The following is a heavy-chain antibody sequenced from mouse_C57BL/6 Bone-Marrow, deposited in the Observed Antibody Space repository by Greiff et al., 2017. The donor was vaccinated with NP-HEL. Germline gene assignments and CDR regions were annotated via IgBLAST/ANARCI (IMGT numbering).Heavy chain of an antibody. Sequence: EVKLMESGGDLVKPGGSLKLSCAASGFTFSSYGMSWVRQTPDKRLEWVATISSGGSYTYYPDSVKGRFTISRDNAKNTLYLQMSSLKSEDTAMYYCARLYPPAYWGQVTLVTVSA. CDR3: ARLYPPAY. D-gene: IGHD1-1*01. J-gene: IGHJ3*01. V-gene: IGHV5-6*01. CDR1: GFTFSSYG. CDR2: ISSGGSYT.